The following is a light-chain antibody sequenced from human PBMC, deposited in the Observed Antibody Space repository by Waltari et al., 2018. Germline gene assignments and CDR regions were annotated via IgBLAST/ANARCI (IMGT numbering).Light chain of an antibody. CDR3: QHHVRLPAT. CDR2: GAY. CDR1: QSFNTY. Sequence: LSCGASQSFNTYLAWYQQKPGQAPRLLIYGAYTRAAGIPDRFSGSGSGTDFSLTISRLEAEDFAVYYCQHHVRLPATFGQGTKVEIK. V-gene: IGKV3-20*01. J-gene: IGKJ1*01.